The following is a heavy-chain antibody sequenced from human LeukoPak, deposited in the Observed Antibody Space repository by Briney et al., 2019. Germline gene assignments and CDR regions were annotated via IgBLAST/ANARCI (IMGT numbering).Heavy chain of an antibody. CDR1: GDSVSSNSAA. V-gene: IGHV6-1*01. D-gene: IGHD1-26*01. J-gene: IGHJ4*02. CDR3: TREAPYSGSMDY. Sequence: SQTLSLTCAISGDSVSSNSAAWNWIRQSPSRGLEWLGGTYYRSKWYNDYAVSVKSRITINTDTSKSQFSLQLNSVTPEDTAVYYCTREAPYSGSMDYWGQGTLVTVSS. CDR2: TYYRSKWYN.